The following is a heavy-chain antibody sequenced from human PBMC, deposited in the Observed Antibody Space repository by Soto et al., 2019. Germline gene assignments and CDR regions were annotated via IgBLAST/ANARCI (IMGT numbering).Heavy chain of an antibody. J-gene: IGHJ6*03. CDR1: GVSISSSSYY. CDR3: ARLLRGYYYYLDV. CDR2: IYYSGST. V-gene: IGHV4-39*01. Sequence: SETLSLTCTVSGVSISSSSYYWGWIRQPPGKGLEWIGSIYYSGSTYYNPSLKSRVTISVDTSKNQFSLKLSSVTAADTAVYYCARLLRGYYYYLDVWGKGTTVTVSS. D-gene: IGHD2-15*01.